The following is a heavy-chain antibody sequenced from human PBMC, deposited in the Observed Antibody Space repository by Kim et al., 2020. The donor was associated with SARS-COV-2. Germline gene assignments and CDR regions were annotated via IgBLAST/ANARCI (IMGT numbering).Heavy chain of an antibody. CDR2: ISGSGGNT. D-gene: IGHD1-26*01. Sequence: GGSLRLSCAASGFTFSNYAMNWVRQTPGKGLEWVSVISGSGGNTNYADSVKGRFTISRDKSKNTLYLEMNRLRAEDTAVYYCAKDRVSMGEVAFDIWGQGTLVTVSS. CDR3: AKDRVSMGEVAFDI. V-gene: IGHV3-23*01. CDR1: GFTFSNYA. J-gene: IGHJ3*02.